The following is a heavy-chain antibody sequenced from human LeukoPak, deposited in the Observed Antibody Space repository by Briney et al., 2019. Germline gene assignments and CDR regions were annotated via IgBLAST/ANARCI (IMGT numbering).Heavy chain of an antibody. Sequence: KPSETLSLTCTVSGGSISTYYWSWIRQPPGKGLEWIGYIYYSGSTNYNPSLKSRVTISVDTSKNQFSLKLSTVTAADTAVYYCARGYTMVRDYGMDVWGQGTTVTVSS. J-gene: IGHJ6*02. CDR1: GGSISTYY. CDR2: IYYSGST. CDR3: ARGYTMVRDYGMDV. V-gene: IGHV4-59*01. D-gene: IGHD3-10*01.